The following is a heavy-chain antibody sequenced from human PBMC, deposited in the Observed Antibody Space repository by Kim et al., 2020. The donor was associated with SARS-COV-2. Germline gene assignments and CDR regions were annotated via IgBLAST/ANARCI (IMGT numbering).Heavy chain of an antibody. CDR3: ARHGGAWVTYCDY. J-gene: IGHJ4*02. V-gene: IGHV4-39*01. Sequence: SETLSLTCTVSGGSINSSTANYYWGWIRQPPGKGLEWIGSIYYSGNTYYSPSLTSRVTISVDTSKNQFSLKLSSVTAADTAIYYCARHGGAWVTYCDYWGQGILVTVSS. CDR2: IYYSGNT. CDR1: GGSINSSTANYY. D-gene: IGHD3-16*01.